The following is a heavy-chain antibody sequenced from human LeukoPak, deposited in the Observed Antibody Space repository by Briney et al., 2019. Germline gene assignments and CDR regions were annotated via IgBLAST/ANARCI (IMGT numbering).Heavy chain of an antibody. V-gene: IGHV4-38-2*01. CDR3: ARVGGPFDA. Sequence: SETLSLTCAVSDYSISSGSYWGWIRQPPGKGLEWIGSIYHSGSTYYYPSLKSRVTISVDTSKNQFSLKVSSVTAADTAVYYCARVGGPFDAWGQGTLVTVSS. CDR2: IYHSGST. CDR1: DYSISSGSY. J-gene: IGHJ5*02.